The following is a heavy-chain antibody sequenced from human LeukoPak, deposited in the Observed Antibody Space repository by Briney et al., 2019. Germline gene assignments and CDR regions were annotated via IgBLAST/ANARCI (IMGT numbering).Heavy chain of an antibody. Sequence: GGSLRLSCAASGFTFSSYAMCWVRQAPGKGLEWVSAISGSGTNTDYADSVKGRFTISRDNSKNTVNVQMNSLRAEDTAVYYCAKATSPVHSRNWFDSWGQGTLVTVSS. J-gene: IGHJ5*01. D-gene: IGHD6-13*01. CDR2: ISGSGTNT. CDR3: AKATSPVHSRNWFDS. V-gene: IGHV3-23*01. CDR1: GFTFSSYA.